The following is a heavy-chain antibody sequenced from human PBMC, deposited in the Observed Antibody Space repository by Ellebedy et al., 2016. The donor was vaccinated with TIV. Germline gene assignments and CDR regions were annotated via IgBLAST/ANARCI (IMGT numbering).Heavy chain of an antibody. CDR2: ISGSGGST. V-gene: IGHV3-23*01. J-gene: IGHJ4*02. Sequence: GESLKISXAASGFTFSSYAMSWVRQAPGKGLEWVSAISGSGGSTYYADSVKGRFTISRDNSKNTLYLQMNSLRAEDTAVYYCAKRENVWGSYPYEGPDLHWGQGTLVTVSS. CDR1: GFTFSSYA. D-gene: IGHD3-16*01. CDR3: AKRENVWGSYPYEGPDLH.